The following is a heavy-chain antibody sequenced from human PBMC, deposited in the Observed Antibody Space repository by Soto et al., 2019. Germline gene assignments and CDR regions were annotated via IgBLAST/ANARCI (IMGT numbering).Heavy chain of an antibody. V-gene: IGHV5-51*01. CDR3: VRHGSVEYGDYTYVYGMDV. CDR1: GYIFTMYR. Sequence: GASLKISCKGSGYIFTMYRIGWVRQMPGKGLEWMGIIYPGDSETRYSPSFQGQVTISVDKSISTTYLQWGSLKASDTATYYCVRHGSVEYGDYTYVYGMDVWGQGTTVTVSS. J-gene: IGHJ6*02. CDR2: IYPGDSET. D-gene: IGHD4-17*01.